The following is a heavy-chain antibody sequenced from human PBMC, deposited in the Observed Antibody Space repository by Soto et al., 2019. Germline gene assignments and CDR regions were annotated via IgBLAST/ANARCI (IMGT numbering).Heavy chain of an antibody. CDR3: ANYGGNYLHYDY. Sequence: QVQLQESGPGLVKPSQTLSLTCTVSGGSISSGDYYWSWIRQPPGKGLEWIGYIYYSGRTYYNPYLKSRVTKSVDPSKNHCSLQLSSVTAADTDVYHRANYGGNYLHYDYWCQGTLVTVSS. CDR1: GGSISSGDYY. J-gene: IGHJ4*02. D-gene: IGHD4-17*01. CDR2: IYYSGRT. V-gene: IGHV4-30-4*01.